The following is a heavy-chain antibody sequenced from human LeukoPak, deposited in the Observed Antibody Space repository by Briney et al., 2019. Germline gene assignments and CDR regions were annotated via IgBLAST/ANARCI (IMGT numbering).Heavy chain of an antibody. Sequence: ASVKVSCKASGYTFTGYDMHWVRQAPGQGLEWMGWINPNSDGTNYAQKFKGRVTMTRDTSISTAYMELSRLRSDDTAVYYCAREALRGGGNDYWGQGTLVTVSS. V-gene: IGHV1-2*02. CDR2: INPNSDGT. CDR3: AREALRGGGNDY. CDR1: GYTFTGYD. J-gene: IGHJ4*02. D-gene: IGHD3-16*01.